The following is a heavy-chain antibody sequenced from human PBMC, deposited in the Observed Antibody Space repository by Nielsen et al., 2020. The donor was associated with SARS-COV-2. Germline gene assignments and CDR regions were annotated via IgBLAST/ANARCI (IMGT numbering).Heavy chain of an antibody. V-gene: IGHV3-9*01. CDR3: ARSHIAVPYGAFDY. CDR2: LSANSGRV. Sequence: SLKISCAASGFTFYDYAMYWVRQAPGKGLEWVASLSANSGRVAYADSVKGRFTISRDNAKNSLYLQMNSLRAEDTAVYYCARSHIAVPYGAFDYWGQGTLVTVSS. D-gene: IGHD6-19*01. CDR1: GFTFYDYA. J-gene: IGHJ4*02.